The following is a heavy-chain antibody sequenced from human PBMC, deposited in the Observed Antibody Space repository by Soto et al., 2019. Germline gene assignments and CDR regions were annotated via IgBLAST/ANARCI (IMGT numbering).Heavy chain of an antibody. CDR3: AKDPSDGSGSYHAPEHDY. CDR1: GFTFSSYA. J-gene: IGHJ4*02. D-gene: IGHD3-10*01. Sequence: PGGSLRLSCAASGFTFSSYAMSWVRQAPGKGLEWVSAISGSGGSTYYADSVKGRFTISRDNSKNTLYLQMNSLRAEDTAVYYCAKDPSDGSGSYHAPEHDYWGQGTLVTVSS. CDR2: ISGSGGST. V-gene: IGHV3-23*01.